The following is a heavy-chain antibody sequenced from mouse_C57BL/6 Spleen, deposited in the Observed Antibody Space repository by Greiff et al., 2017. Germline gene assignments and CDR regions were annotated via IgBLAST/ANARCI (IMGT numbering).Heavy chain of an antibody. D-gene: IGHD1-1*01. CDR1: GFTFSDYG. J-gene: IGHJ2*01. V-gene: IGHV5-17*01. CDR3: AREGITTVVASDY. CDR2: ISSGSSTI. Sequence: EVKLMESGGGLVKPGGSLKLSCAASGFTFSDYGMHWVRQAPEKGLEWVAYISSGSSTIYYADNVKGRFTISKDNAKNTLFLQMTSLRSEDTAMYYCAREGITTVVASDYWGQGTTLTVSS.